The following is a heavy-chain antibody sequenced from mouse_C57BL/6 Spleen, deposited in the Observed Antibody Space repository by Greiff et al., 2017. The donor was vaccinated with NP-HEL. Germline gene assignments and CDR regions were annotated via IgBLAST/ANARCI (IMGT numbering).Heavy chain of an antibody. V-gene: IGHV5-17*01. J-gene: IGHJ2*01. CDR2: ISSGSSTI. CDR1: GFTFSDYG. Sequence: EVQGVESGGGLVKPGGSLKLSCAASGFTFSDYGMHWVRQAPEKGLEWVAYISSGSSTIYYADTVKGRFTISRDNAKNTLFLQMTSLRSEDTAMYYCARTHYYGSRYYFDYWGQGTTLTVSS. D-gene: IGHD1-1*01. CDR3: ARTHYYGSRYYFDY.